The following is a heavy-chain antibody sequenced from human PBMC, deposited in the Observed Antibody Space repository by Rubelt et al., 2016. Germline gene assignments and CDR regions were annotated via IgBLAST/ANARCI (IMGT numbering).Heavy chain of an antibody. CDR3: ARHQKGSGWYPEVIDY. CDR2: IYYSGST. Sequence: QLQLQESGPGLVKPSETLSLTCTVSGGSISSSSYYWGWIRQPPGKGLEWIGSIYYSGSTYYNPSLKGCVTISVDTSKNQFSLKLSSVTAADTAVYYCARHQKGSGWYPEVIDYWGQGTLVTVSS. J-gene: IGHJ4*02. D-gene: IGHD6-19*01. V-gene: IGHV4-39*01. CDR1: GGSISSSSYY.